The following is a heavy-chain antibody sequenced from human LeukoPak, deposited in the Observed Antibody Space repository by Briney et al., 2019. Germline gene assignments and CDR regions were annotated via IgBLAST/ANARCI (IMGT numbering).Heavy chain of an antibody. Sequence: SETLSLTCAVYGGSFSGYYWSWIRQPPGKGLEWIGEINHSGSTNYNPSLKSRVTISIDTSKNQFSLKLSSVTAADTAVYYCARGSRRRFFDPWGQGTLVTVSS. D-gene: IGHD3-10*01. CDR1: GGSFSGYY. V-gene: IGHV4-34*01. CDR3: ARGSRRRFFDP. J-gene: IGHJ5*02. CDR2: INHSGST.